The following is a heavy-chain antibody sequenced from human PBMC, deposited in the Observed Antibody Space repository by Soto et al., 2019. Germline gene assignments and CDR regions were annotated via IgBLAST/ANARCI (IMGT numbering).Heavy chain of an antibody. V-gene: IGHV3-30*18. CDR2: ISYDGSNK. Sequence: GGSLRLSCAASGFTFSSYGVHWVRQAPGKGLEWVAVISYDGSNKYYADSVKGRFTISRDNSKNTLYLQMNSLRAEDTAVYYCAKAGNRSNRSGWFFFRYWGQGTLVTVSS. CDR3: AKAGNRSNRSGWFFFRY. D-gene: IGHD6-19*01. J-gene: IGHJ4*02. CDR1: GFTFSSYG.